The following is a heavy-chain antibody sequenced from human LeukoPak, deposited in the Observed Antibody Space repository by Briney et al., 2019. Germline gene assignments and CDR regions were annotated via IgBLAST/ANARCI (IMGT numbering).Heavy chain of an antibody. V-gene: IGHV4-59*12. CDR1: GGSISSYL. CDR2: IYYSGST. D-gene: IGHD3-10*01. CDR3: ARAASGDAVDYYGSGRRFYSYYMDV. J-gene: IGHJ6*03. Sequence: SETLSLTCTVSGGSISSYLWSWIRQPPAKGLEWVGYIYYSGSTNYNPALKSRVTMSVDSSKKQFSLNLSSVTAADTAVYYCARAASGDAVDYYGSGRRFYSYYMDVWGKGTTVTISS.